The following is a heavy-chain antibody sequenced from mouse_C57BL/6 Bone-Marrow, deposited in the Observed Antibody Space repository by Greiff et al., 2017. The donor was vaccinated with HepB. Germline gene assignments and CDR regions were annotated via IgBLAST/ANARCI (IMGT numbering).Heavy chain of an antibody. V-gene: IGHV1-80*01. CDR3: AASYSAWFAY. J-gene: IGHJ3*01. Sequence: VMLVESGAELVKPGASVKISCKASGYAFSSYWMNWVKQRPGKGLEWIGQIYPGDGDTNYNGKFKGKATLTADKSSSTAYMQLSSLTSEDSAVYFCAASYSAWFAYWGQGTLVTVSA. CDR1: GYAFSSYW. CDR2: IYPGDGDT. D-gene: IGHD1-1*01.